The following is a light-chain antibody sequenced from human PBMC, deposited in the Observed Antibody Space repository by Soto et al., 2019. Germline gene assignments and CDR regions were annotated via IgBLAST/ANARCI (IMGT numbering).Light chain of an antibody. CDR3: SSYAGSNNV. J-gene: IGLJ1*01. CDR2: EVS. Sequence: QSVLTQPPSASGSPGQSVTISCTGTSSEVGGYNYVSWYQQHPGKAPKLMIYEVSKRPSGVPDRFSGSKSGNTASLTVSGLQAEDEADYYCSSYAGSNNVFGTGTKVTVL. V-gene: IGLV2-8*01. CDR1: SSEVGGYNY.